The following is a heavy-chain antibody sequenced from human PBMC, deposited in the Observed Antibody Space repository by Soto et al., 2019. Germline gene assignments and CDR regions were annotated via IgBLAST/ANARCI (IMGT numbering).Heavy chain of an antibody. V-gene: IGHV3-23*01. Sequence: GGSLRLSCAASGFTFISYAMSWVLQAPGKGLEWVSAISGSGGSTYYADSVKGRFTISRDNSKNTLYLQMNSLRAEDTAVYYCAKGFQESPVYYFDYWGQGTLVTVSS. CDR3: AKGFQESPVYYFDY. J-gene: IGHJ4*02. CDR1: GFTFISYA. CDR2: ISGSGGST. D-gene: IGHD6-19*01.